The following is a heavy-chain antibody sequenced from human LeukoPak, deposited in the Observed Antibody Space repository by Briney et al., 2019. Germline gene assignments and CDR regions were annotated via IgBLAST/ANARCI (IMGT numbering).Heavy chain of an antibody. CDR2: ISAYNGNT. CDR3: ARVVVVAATPRWFDP. CDR1: GYTFTSYG. V-gene: IGHV1-18*01. J-gene: IGHJ5*02. D-gene: IGHD2-15*01. Sequence: ASVKVSCKASGYTFTSYGISWVRQAPGQGLEWMGWISAYNGNTNYAQKLRGRVTMTTDTSTSTAYMELRSLRSDDTAVYYCARVVVVAATPRWFDPWGQGTLVTVSS.